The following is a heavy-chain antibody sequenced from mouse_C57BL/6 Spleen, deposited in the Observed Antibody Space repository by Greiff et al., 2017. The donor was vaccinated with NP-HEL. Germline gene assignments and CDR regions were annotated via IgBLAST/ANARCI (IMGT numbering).Heavy chain of an antibody. D-gene: IGHD1-1*01. V-gene: IGHV1-82*01. J-gene: IGHJ3*01. CDR2: IYPGDGDT. CDR1: GYAFSSSW. CDR3: ASAYYGSSWGAAWFAY. Sequence: VQLQQSGPELVKPGASVKISCKASGYAFSSSWMNWVKQRPGKGLEWIGRIYPGDGDTNYNGKFKGKATLTADKSSSTAYMQLSSLTSEDSAVYFCASAYYGSSWGAAWFAYWGQGTLVTVSA.